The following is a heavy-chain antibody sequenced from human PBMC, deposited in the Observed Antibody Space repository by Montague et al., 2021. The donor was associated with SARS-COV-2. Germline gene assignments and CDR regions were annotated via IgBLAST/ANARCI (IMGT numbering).Heavy chain of an antibody. Sequence: SLRISCAASGFTFSAYWMHWVRQAPGQGLEWVARIRADGTTTNYADSVKGRFTISRDNAQDTVYLHMTTLTAEDTAVYYCVRAFSNSFKRFDPWGQGTLVTVSS. CDR3: VRAFSNSFKRFDP. V-gene: IGHV3-74*01. CDR2: IRADGTTT. D-gene: IGHD6-13*01. CDR1: GFTFSAYW. J-gene: IGHJ5*02.